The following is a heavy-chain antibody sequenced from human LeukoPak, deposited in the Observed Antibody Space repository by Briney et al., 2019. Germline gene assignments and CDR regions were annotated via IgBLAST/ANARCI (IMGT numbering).Heavy chain of an antibody. D-gene: IGHD6-19*01. CDR1: GGSFSGYY. CDR3: ARRTVTNGWFRIDY. J-gene: IGHJ4*02. V-gene: IGHV4-34*01. CDR2: INHSGGT. Sequence: SETLSLTCAVYGGSFSGYYWSWIRQPPGKGLEWIGEINHSGGTNYNPSLKSRVTISVDTSKNEFSLKLSSVTAADTALYYCARRTVTNGWFRIDYWGQGSLVIVSS.